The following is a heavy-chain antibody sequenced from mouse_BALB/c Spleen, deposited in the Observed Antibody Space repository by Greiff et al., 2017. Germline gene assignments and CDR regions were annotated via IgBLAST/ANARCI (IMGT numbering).Heavy chain of an antibody. V-gene: IGHV5-4*02. CDR1: GFTFSDYY. CDR2: ISDGGSYT. J-gene: IGHJ3*01. CDR3: ASRPSAWFAY. Sequence: EVMLVESGGGLVKPGGSLKLSCAASGFTFSDYYMYWVRQTPEKRLEWVATISDGGSYTYYPDSVKGRFTISRDNAKNNLYLQMSSLKSEDTAMYYCASRPSAWFAYWGQGTLVTVSA.